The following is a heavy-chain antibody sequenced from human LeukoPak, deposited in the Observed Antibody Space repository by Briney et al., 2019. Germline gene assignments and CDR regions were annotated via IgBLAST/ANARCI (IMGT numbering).Heavy chain of an antibody. CDR3: ASYRVSHGMDV. Sequence: GGSLRLSCAASGFTFSTYWMAWVRQAPGKGLEWVANIKGDGSEKYHGDSVTGRFTISRDNAKNSLYLQMNSLRAEDTAIYYCASYRVSHGMDVWGQGTTVTVSS. CDR2: IKGDGSEK. D-gene: IGHD1-26*01. CDR1: GFTFSTYW. V-gene: IGHV3-7*01. J-gene: IGHJ6*02.